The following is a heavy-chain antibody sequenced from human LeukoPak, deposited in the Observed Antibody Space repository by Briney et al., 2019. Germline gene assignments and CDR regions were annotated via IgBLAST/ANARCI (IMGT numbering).Heavy chain of an antibody. CDR1: GYTFTSYY. CDR3: ARTPRSGSYYDY. J-gene: IGHJ4*02. CDR2: ISAYNGNT. Sequence: ASVKVSCKASGYTFTSYYMHWVRQAPGQGLEWMGWISAYNGNTNYAQKLQGRVTMTTDTSTSTAYMELRSLRSDDTAVYYCARTPRSGSYYDYWGQGTLVTVSS. D-gene: IGHD1-26*01. V-gene: IGHV1-18*04.